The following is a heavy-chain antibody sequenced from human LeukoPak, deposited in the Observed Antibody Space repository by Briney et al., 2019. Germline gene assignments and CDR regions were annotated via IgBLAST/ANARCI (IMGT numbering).Heavy chain of an antibody. D-gene: IGHD6-13*01. V-gene: IGHV4-34*12. CDR3: ARESSNWPYNFDY. Sequence: PSETLSLTCAVYGGSFSGYYWGWIRQPPGKGLEWIGSMFHSGSTDYNPSLKSRVTMSVDTSKNQFSLKLSSVTAADTAVYYCARESSNWPYNFDYWGQGTLVTVSS. CDR1: GGSFSGYY. J-gene: IGHJ4*02. CDR2: MFHSGST.